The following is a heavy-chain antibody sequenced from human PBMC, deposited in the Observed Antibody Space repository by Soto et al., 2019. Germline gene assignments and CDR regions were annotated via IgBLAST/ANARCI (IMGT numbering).Heavy chain of an antibody. V-gene: IGHV1-18*01. CDR3: ARDHRTNCGGDCSLGY. CDR2: ISAYNGNT. CDR1: GYTFTSYG. D-gene: IGHD2-21*02. J-gene: IGHJ4*02. Sequence: ASVKVSCKASGYTFTSYGISWVRQAPGQGLEWMGWISAYNGNTNYAQKLQGRVTMTTDTSTSTAYMELRSLRSDDTAVYYCARDHRTNCGGDCSLGYWGQGTLVTVSS.